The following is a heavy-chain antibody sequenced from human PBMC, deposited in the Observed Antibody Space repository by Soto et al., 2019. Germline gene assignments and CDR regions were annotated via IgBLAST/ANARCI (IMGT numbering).Heavy chain of an antibody. D-gene: IGHD3-3*01. Sequence: GASVTVSSKACLYAIDCYDRSSVQQDTKQGLEWMGWMNPNSGNTGYAQKFQGRVTMTRNTSISTAYMELSSLRSEDPAVYYCARGGSGYYRAGYYYYYYMDVWGKGTTVTVSS. CDR2: MNPNSGNT. V-gene: IGHV1-8*01. CDR3: ARGGSGYYRAGYYYYYYMDV. CDR1: LYAIDCYD. J-gene: IGHJ6*03.